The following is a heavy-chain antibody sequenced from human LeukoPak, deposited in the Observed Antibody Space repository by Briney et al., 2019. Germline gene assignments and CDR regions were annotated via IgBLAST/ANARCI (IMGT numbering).Heavy chain of an antibody. CDR2: ISGSGGST. CDR3: ARDPGAFPYFFDY. J-gene: IGHJ4*02. Sequence: GGSLRLSCAASGFTFSSYSMNWVRQAPGKGLEWVSAISGSGGSTYYADSVRGRFTISRDNSKNTLYLQMNSLRVEDTAVYFCARDPGAFPYFFDYWGQGTLVTVSS. CDR1: GFTFSSYS. V-gene: IGHV3-23*01. D-gene: IGHD4/OR15-4a*01.